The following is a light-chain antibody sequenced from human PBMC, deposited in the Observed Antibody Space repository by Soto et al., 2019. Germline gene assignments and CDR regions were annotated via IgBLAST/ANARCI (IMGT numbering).Light chain of an antibody. CDR1: SSDVGGYNY. CDR3: SSYTSSSTLYVV. J-gene: IGLJ2*01. Sequence: QSALTQPASVSGSPGQSITISCTGTSSDVGGYNYVSWYQQHPGKAPKLMIYDVSNRPSGVSSRFSGYKSGNTASLTISGRQAEDEADYYCSSYTSSSTLYVVFGGGTKLTVL. CDR2: DVS. V-gene: IGLV2-14*01.